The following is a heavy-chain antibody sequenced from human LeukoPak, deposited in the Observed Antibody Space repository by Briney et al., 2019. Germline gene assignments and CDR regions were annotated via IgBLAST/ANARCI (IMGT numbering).Heavy chain of an antibody. CDR1: GGSISSYY. D-gene: IGHD3-22*01. CDR3: ARHGVTNYYDSSGYYWNDAFDI. CDR2: IYYSGST. Sequence: SETLSLTCTVSGGSISSYYWSWIRQPPGKGLEWIGYIYYSGSTNYNPSPKSRVTISVDTSKNQFSLKLSSVTAADTAVYYCARHGVTNYYDSSGYYWNDAFDIWGQGTMVTVSS. V-gene: IGHV4-59*08. J-gene: IGHJ3*02.